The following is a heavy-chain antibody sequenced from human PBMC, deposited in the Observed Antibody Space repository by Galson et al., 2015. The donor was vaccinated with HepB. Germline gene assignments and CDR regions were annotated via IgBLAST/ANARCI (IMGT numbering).Heavy chain of an antibody. Sequence: SLRLSCAASGFTFNTYGMHWVRQAPGEGLEWVAVIWYDGSNNYYADSVKGRFTISRDDSKNALYLQMNSLRVEDTAAYYCARDYEGGWLDPWGQGTLVTVSS. CDR1: GFTFNTYG. D-gene: IGHD3-16*01. CDR2: IWYDGSNN. V-gene: IGHV3-33*08. J-gene: IGHJ5*02. CDR3: ARDYEGGWLDP.